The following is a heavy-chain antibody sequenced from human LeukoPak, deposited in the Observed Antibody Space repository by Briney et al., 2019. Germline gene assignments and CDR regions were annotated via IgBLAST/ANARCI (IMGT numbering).Heavy chain of an antibody. CDR2: IFYTGYT. CDR1: GGSISSSLYH. CDR3: ARGPYSGYEPIFDY. V-gene: IGHV4-39*07. Sequence: SETLSLTCTVSGGSISSSLYHWGWIRQPPGKGLEWIGSIFYTGYTYYNPSLKSRVSISVDTSKNHFSLNLKSVTAADTAVYYCARGPYSGYEPIFDYWGQGILVTVSS. D-gene: IGHD5-12*01. J-gene: IGHJ4*02.